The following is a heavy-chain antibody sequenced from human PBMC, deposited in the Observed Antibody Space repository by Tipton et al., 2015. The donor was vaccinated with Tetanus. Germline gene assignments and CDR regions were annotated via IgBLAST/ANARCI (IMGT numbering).Heavy chain of an antibody. V-gene: IGHV4-31*03. D-gene: IGHD1-26*01. Sequence: TLSLTCTVSGGSISSGGYYWSWIRQHPGKGLEWIGDIYSSGSTYYNPSLKSRVTISVDTSKNQFSLRLNSVTAADTAVYYCARDQARGARGWNYFDCWGQGPLVTVSS. CDR1: GGSISSGGYY. CDR3: ARDQARGARGWNYFDC. CDR2: IYSSGST. J-gene: IGHJ4*02.